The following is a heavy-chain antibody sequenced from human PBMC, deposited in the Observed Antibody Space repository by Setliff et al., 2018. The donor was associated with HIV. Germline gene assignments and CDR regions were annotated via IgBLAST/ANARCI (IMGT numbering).Heavy chain of an antibody. J-gene: IGHJ4*02. D-gene: IGHD2-2*02. CDR2: TSGSGAAT. Sequence: QTGGSLRLSCAASGVSFSIYTMHWVRQAPGKGPEWVSVTSGSGAATFYADSVKGRFTISRDNSKNTLYLQMNSLRAEDTAGYYCARGYCSSTSCYMLYYFDYWGQGTLVTVSS. V-gene: IGHV3-NL1*01. CDR3: ARGYCSSTSCYMLYYFDY. CDR1: GVSFSIYT.